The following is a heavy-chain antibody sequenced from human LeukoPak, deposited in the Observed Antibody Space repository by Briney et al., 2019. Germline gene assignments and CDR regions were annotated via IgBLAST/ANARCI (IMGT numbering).Heavy chain of an antibody. CDR1: GYSISSGYY. V-gene: IGHV4-38-2*01. J-gene: IGHJ4*02. Sequence: SETLSLTCAVSGYSISSGYYWGWIRQPPGKGLEWIGSVYHSGSTYYNPSLKSRVTISVDTSKNQFSLKLSSVTAADTAVYYCAITPYDSSGVFDYWGQGTLVTVSS. CDR3: AITPYDSSGVFDY. CDR2: VYHSGST. D-gene: IGHD3-22*01.